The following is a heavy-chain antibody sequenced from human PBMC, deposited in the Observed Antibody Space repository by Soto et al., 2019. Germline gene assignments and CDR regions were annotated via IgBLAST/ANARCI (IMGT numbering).Heavy chain of an antibody. CDR3: ARWVISDNQRAYYYGMDV. J-gene: IGHJ6*02. CDR2: LYYSGGT. CDR1: GDSVNSHY. Sequence: PSETLSLTCTVSGDSVNSHYWSWIRQPPGKALEWIGYLYYSGGTNYNPSLQGRVTISVDTSQNQFSLKLNSVSAADTAVYYCARWVISDNQRAYYYGMDVWGQGTTVTVS. D-gene: IGHD3-22*01. V-gene: IGHV4-59*02.